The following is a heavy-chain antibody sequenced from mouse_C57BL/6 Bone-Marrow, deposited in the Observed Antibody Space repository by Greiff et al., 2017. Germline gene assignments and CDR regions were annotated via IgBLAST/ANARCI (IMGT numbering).Heavy chain of an antibody. V-gene: IGHV1-78*01. CDR3: ARRTAYYSNYVAMDY. J-gene: IGHJ4*01. CDR2: IYPRDGST. Sequence: VMLVESDAELVKPGASVKISCKVSGYTFTDHTIHWMKQRPEQGLEWIGYIYPRDGSTKYNEKFKGKATLTADKSSSTAYMQLNSLTSEDSAVYFCARRTAYYSNYVAMDYWGQGTAVTVSS. CDR1: GYTFTDHT. D-gene: IGHD2-5*01.